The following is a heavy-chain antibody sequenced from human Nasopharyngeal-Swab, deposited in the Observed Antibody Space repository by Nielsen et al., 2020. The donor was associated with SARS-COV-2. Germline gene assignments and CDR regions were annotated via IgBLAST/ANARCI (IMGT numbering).Heavy chain of an antibody. CDR3: VRALGGEGDY. CDR2: IWYDGTNR. J-gene: IGHJ4*02. Sequence: WIRQPPGKGLEWVAVIWYDGTNRYYADSVKDRFTISRDNSKNTLDLQMNSLKAVDTAIYYCVRALGGEGDYWGQGTPVTVSS. V-gene: IGHV3-33*01. D-gene: IGHD3-16*01.